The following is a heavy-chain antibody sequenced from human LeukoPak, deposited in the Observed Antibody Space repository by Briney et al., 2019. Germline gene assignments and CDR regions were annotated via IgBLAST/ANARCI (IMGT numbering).Heavy chain of an antibody. J-gene: IGHJ4*02. D-gene: IGHD6-13*01. Sequence: SETLSLTCTVSGGSIRSSYYYWGWIRQPPGKGLEWIGSIYDSGSTYYNPSLKSRVTISVDTSKNQFPLKLNSVTAADTAVYYCARAPRPIAAPFDYWGQGTLVTVSS. CDR2: IYDSGST. V-gene: IGHV4-39*01. CDR3: ARAPRPIAAPFDY. CDR1: GGSIRSSYYY.